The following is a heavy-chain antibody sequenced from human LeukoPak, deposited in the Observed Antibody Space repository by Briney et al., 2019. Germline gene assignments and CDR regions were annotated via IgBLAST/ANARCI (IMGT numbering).Heavy chain of an antibody. CDR2: INSDGSST. CDR3: ARTGTAAAGSVMPPDY. J-gene: IGHJ4*02. V-gene: IGHV3-74*01. CDR1: GFTFSSYW. D-gene: IGHD6-13*01. Sequence: GGSLRLSCAASGFTFSSYWMHWVRQAPGKGLVWVSRINSDGSSTSYADSVKGRFTISRDNAKNTLYLQMNSLRAEDTAVYYCARTGTAAAGSVMPPDYWGQGTLVTVSS.